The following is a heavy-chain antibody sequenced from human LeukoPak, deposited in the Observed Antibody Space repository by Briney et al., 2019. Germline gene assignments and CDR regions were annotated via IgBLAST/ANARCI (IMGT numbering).Heavy chain of an antibody. J-gene: IGHJ4*02. V-gene: IGHV3-21*01. CDR3: ARATYYYDSSGYPQL. CDR2: ISSSSSYM. CDR1: GFTFSSYS. Sequence: GGSLRLSCAASGFTFSSYSMNWVRQAPGKGLEWVSSISSSSSYMYYADSVKGRFTISRDNAKNSLYLQMNSLRAEDTAVYYCARATYYYDSSGYPQLWGQGTLVTVSS. D-gene: IGHD3-22*01.